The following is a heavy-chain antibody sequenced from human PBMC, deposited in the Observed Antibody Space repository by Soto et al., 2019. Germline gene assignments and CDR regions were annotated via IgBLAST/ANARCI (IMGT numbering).Heavy chain of an antibody. CDR1: GFTFSSYG. J-gene: IGHJ6*02. CDR3: AKDSGYSRLYYYYYGMDA. CDR2: ISYDGSNK. D-gene: IGHD2-15*01. Sequence: GGSLRLSCAASGFTFSSYGMHWVRQAPGKGLEWVAVISYDGSNKYYADSVKGRFTISRDNSKNTLYLQMNSLRAEDTAVYYCAKDSGYSRLYYYYYGMDAWGQGTTVTVSS. V-gene: IGHV3-30*18.